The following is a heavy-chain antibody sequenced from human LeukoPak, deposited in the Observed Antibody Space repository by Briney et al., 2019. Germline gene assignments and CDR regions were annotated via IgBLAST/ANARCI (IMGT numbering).Heavy chain of an antibody. CDR3: TTELGYCSSTSCPVGDAFDI. D-gene: IGHD2-2*01. V-gene: IGHV3-15*07. Sequence: GGSLRLSCAASGFTFSNAWMNWVRQAPGKGLEWVGRIKSKTDGGTTDYAAPVKGRFTNSRDDSKNTLYLQMNSLKTEDTAVYYCTTELGYCSSTSCPVGDAFDIWGQGTMVTVSS. CDR1: GFTFSNAW. J-gene: IGHJ3*02. CDR2: IKSKTDGGTT.